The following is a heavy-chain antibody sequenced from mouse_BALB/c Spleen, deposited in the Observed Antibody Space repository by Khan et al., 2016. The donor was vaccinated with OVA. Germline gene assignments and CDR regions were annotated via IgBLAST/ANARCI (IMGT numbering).Heavy chain of an antibody. V-gene: IGHV1S29*02. J-gene: IGHJ3*01. D-gene: IGHD1-2*01. CDR1: VYTFTDYN. CDR3: ARSGYGSFGF. CDR2: IYPNNGDT. Sequence: VQLQQSGPVLVKPGASVRTSCKASVYTFTDYNLDWVKQSHEKSLEWIGYIYPNNGDTGYNQKFKTKATLTVDISSSTAYMELRSLTSEDSAVYYCARSGYGSFGFWGQGTLVTVST.